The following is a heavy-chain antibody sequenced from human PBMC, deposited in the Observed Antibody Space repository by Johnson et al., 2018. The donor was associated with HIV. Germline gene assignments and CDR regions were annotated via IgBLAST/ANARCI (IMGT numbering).Heavy chain of an antibody. Sequence: QVQLVESGGGVVQPGRSLRLSCAASGFTFSNYPMHWVSQAPGKGLEWVAVISYDGTNEYYAESVKARFTISRDNSKNTLYLVMNRLRPEDTAVYYCARVQIAARWSDALHFWGQGTMVTVSS. CDR2: ISYDGTNE. CDR3: ARVQIAARWSDALHF. J-gene: IGHJ3*01. D-gene: IGHD6-6*01. CDR1: GFTFSNYP. V-gene: IGHV3-30*04.